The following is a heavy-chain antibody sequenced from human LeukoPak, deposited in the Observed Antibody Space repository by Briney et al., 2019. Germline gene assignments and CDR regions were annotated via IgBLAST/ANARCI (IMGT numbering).Heavy chain of an antibody. Sequence: SGTLSLTCAVSGGSIISNNWWSWVRQPPGKGLEWIGEIYQSGSTNYNPSLKNRATISVDKSKNQFSLKLSSVTAGDTAVYYCASASDTGGYCNLWGQGSLVTVSS. CDR3: ASASDTGGYCNL. V-gene: IGHV4-4*02. CDR2: IYQSGST. CDR1: GGSIISNNW. J-gene: IGHJ4*02. D-gene: IGHD3-22*01.